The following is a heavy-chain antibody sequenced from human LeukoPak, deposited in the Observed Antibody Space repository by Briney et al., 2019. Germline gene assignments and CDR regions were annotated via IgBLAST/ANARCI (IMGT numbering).Heavy chain of an antibody. Sequence: GGSLRLSCAASGFTFNYYWMGWVRQAPGEGLEWVANIKQDGTEKYYMDSVKGRFSISRDNAKNSLYLQMNALRAEDTAVYYCARDVRPDYWGQGTLVTVST. CDR2: IKQDGTEK. V-gene: IGHV3-7*04. D-gene: IGHD6-6*01. J-gene: IGHJ4*02. CDR1: GFTFNYYW. CDR3: ARDVRPDY.